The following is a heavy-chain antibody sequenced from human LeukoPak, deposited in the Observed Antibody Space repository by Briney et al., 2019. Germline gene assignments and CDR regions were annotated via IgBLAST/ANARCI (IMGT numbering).Heavy chain of an antibody. CDR1: GFTFNKYA. Sequence: GGSLRLSCVASGFTFNKYAMGWVRQAPGKGLEWVSVLSGSGSRAYYADSVEGRFTISRDNSKNTLYLQMDSLRAGDTAVYYRAKDWGLHCDTPACYPYFDSWGPGTLVAVSS. CDR2: LSGSGSRA. V-gene: IGHV3-23*01. CDR3: AKDWGLHCDTPACYPYFDS. J-gene: IGHJ4*02. D-gene: IGHD1-26*01.